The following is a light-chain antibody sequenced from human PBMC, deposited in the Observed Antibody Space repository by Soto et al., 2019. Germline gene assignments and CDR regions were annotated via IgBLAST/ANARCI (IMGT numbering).Light chain of an antibody. Sequence: DIVMTQSPLSLPVTPGEPASISCRTSQSLLHSNGYNYLDWYLQKPGQSPQLLIYLGSNRASGVPERFSGSGSGTDFTLKISRVEAEDVGVYYCMQGLQTPIFGQRTKLEIK. J-gene: IGKJ2*01. CDR2: LGS. CDR1: QSLLHSNGYNY. CDR3: MQGLQTPI. V-gene: IGKV2-28*01.